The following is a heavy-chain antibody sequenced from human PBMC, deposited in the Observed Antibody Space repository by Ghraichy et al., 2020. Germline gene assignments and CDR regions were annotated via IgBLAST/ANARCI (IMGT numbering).Heavy chain of an antibody. V-gene: IGHV4-34*01. Sequence: SETLSLTCAVYGGSFSGYYWSWIRQPPGKGLEWIGEINHSGSTNYNPSLKSRVTISVDTSKNQFSLKLSSVTAADTAVYYCARRRDPTYYDILTGYPFDYWGQGTLVTVSS. CDR1: GGSFSGYY. D-gene: IGHD3-9*01. J-gene: IGHJ4*02. CDR2: INHSGST. CDR3: ARRRDPTYYDILTGYPFDY.